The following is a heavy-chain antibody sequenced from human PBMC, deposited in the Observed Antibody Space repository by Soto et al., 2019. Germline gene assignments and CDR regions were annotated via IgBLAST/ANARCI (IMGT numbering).Heavy chain of an antibody. Sequence: QVQLQQWGAGLLKPSETLSLTCAVYGGSFSGYYWTWIRQPPGKGLEWIGEINHSGSTNYNPSLKSPVTISLDTSKNQFSLTLSSVTAADTAVYYCANEPGIVAGRDYWGQGPLVTVSS. CDR3: ANEPGIVAGRDY. J-gene: IGHJ4*02. CDR1: GGSFSGYY. CDR2: INHSGST. V-gene: IGHV4-34*01. D-gene: IGHD6-13*01.